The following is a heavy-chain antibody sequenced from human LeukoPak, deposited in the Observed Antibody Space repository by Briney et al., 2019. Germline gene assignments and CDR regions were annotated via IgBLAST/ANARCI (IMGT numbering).Heavy chain of an antibody. CDR3: ASGRTTALWIVGFDY. J-gene: IGHJ4*02. Sequence: SETLSLTCAVYGGAFSGYYWSWIRQPPAKGLEWIGEINHSGSTNYNPSLKSRVTISVDTSKNQFSLKLSSVTAADTAVYYCASGRTTALWIVGFDYWGQGTLVTVSS. D-gene: IGHD1-1*01. V-gene: IGHV4-34*01. CDR1: GGAFSGYY. CDR2: INHSGST.